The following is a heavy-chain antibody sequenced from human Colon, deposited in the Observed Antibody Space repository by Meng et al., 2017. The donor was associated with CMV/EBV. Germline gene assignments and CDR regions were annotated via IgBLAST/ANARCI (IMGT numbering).Heavy chain of an antibody. D-gene: IGHD2-2*01. J-gene: IGHJ4*02. Sequence: GESLKISCAASGFTFSNYWMSWVRQAPGKGLEWVANIKQDGSEKYYVDSVKGRFTISRDNAKNSLYLQMNSLRAEDTAVYYCARNEKSSRRLPYDYWGQGTLVTVSS. V-gene: IGHV3-7*01. CDR3: ARNEKSSRRLPYDY. CDR2: IKQDGSEK. CDR1: GFTFSNYW.